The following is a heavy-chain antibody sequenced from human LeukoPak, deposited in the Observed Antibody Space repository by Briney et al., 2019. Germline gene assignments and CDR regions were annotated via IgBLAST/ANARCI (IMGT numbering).Heavy chain of an antibody. CDR2: IYDTGRT. D-gene: IGHD5-18*01. CDR3: ARLPKRGYSYGLIDS. V-gene: IGHV4-61*05. CDR1: GGSISSSSYY. Sequence: PSETLSLTCTVSGGSISSSSYYWGWIRQPPEKGLEYIGYIYDTGRTHYSPSLESRVTISVDTSTNQFSLKLSSVTAADTAVYYCARLPKRGYSYGLIDSWGQGTLVTVSS. J-gene: IGHJ4*02.